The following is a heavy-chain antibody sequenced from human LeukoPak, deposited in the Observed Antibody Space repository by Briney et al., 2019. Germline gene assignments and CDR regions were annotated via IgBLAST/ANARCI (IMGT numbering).Heavy chain of an antibody. CDR3: ARDRGLQFSGY. CDR1: GFRFYTYS. J-gene: IGHJ4*02. V-gene: IGHV3-21*01. Sequence: GGSQRLSCAASGFRFYTYSMIWVRQAPGKGLEWVSSISSSSSYIYYADSVKGRFTISRDNAKNSLYLQMNSLRAEDTAVYYCARDRGLQFSGYWGQGTLVTVSS. D-gene: IGHD5-24*01. CDR2: ISSSSSYI.